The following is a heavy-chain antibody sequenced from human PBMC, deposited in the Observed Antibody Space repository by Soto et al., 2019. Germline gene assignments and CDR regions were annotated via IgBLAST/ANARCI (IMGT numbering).Heavy chain of an antibody. CDR2: INPNSGGT. D-gene: IGHD6-13*01. CDR1: GYTFTGYY. Sequence: APVKVSCKASGYTFTGYYMHWVRQAPGQGLEWMGWINPNSGGTNYAQKFQGWVTMTRDTSISTAYMELSRLRSDDTAVYYCASLAAAGPYLFDPWGQGTLVTVSS. J-gene: IGHJ5*02. CDR3: ASLAAAGPYLFDP. V-gene: IGHV1-2*04.